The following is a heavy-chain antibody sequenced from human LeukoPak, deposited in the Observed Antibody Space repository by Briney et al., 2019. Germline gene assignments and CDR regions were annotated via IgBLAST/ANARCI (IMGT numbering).Heavy chain of an antibody. CDR3: ARGGKLRYFDWLQNWFDP. V-gene: IGHV4-39*07. D-gene: IGHD3-9*01. CDR2: IYYSGST. CDR1: GGSISSSSYY. J-gene: IGHJ5*02. Sequence: SETLSLTCTVSGGSISSSSYYWGWIRQPPGKGLEWIGSIYYSGSTYYNPSLKSRVTISVDTSKNQFSLKLSSVTAADTAVYYCARGGKLRYFDWLQNWFDPWGQGTLVTVSS.